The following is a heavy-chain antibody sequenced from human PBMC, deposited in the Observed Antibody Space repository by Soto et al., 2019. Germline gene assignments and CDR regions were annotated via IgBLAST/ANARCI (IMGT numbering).Heavy chain of an antibody. Sequence: QVQLQESGPGLVKPSETLSLTCTVSGGSISSYYWSWIRQPPGKGLEWIGYIYYSGSTNYNPSLKSRVNISVDTSKNQFSLKLSSVTAADTAVYYCARGYYYDFWSGYSPPCGMDVWGQGTTVTVSS. V-gene: IGHV4-59*01. CDR3: ARGYYYDFWSGYSPPCGMDV. D-gene: IGHD3-3*01. CDR1: GGSISSYY. CDR2: IYYSGST. J-gene: IGHJ6*02.